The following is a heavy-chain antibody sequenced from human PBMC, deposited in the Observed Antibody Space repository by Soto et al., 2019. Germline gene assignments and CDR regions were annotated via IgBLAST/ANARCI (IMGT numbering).Heavy chain of an antibody. Sequence: GGSLRLSCAASGFTFSSYSMNWVRQAPGKGLEWVSYISSSRSTIYYADYVKGRFTISRDNAKNSLYLQMNSLRDEDTVVYYCARGMYYYDSSGWAYWGQGTLVTVSS. J-gene: IGHJ4*02. D-gene: IGHD3-22*01. CDR1: GFTFSSYS. CDR3: ARGMYYYDSSGWAY. CDR2: ISSSRSTI. V-gene: IGHV3-48*02.